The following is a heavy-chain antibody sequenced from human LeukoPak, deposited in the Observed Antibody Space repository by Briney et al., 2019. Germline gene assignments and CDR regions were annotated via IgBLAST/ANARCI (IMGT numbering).Heavy chain of an antibody. CDR2: IYYSGST. J-gene: IGHJ3*02. CDR3: ARGKDYYDSSGYQDAFDI. D-gene: IGHD3-22*01. V-gene: IGHV4-59*01. Sequence: SETLSLTCTVSGGSIRSYYWSWIRQPPGKGLEWIGYIYYSGSTNYNPSLKSRVTILVDTSKNQFSLKLSSVTAAGTAVYYCARGKDYYDSSGYQDAFDIWGQGTMVTVPS. CDR1: GGSIRSYY.